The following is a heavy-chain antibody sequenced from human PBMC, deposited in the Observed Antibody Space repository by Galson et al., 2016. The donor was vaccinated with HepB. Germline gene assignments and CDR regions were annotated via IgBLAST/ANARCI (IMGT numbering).Heavy chain of an antibody. CDR3: GKGGRLQQSDY. D-gene: IGHD2-21*01. V-gene: IGHV3-23*05. CDR2: IDNVGHGT. Sequence: SLRLSCAASGFTFNNYAMSWVRQAPGKGLEWVSTIDNVGHGTYYADSVKGRFTISRDNSENTLYLLMNSMRAEDTALYYCGKGGRLQQSDYWGQGTLVTVSS. CDR1: GFTFNNYA. J-gene: IGHJ4*02.